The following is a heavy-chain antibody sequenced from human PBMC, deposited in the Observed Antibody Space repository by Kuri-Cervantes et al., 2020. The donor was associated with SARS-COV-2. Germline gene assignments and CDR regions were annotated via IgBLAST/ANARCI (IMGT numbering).Heavy chain of an antibody. CDR1: GFTFSSYA. J-gene: IGHJ4*02. V-gene: IGHV3-30-3*01. D-gene: IGHD2-2*01. CDR3: ARGPIPAAMFYYFDY. CDR2: ISYDGSNK. Sequence: GGSLRLSCAASGFTFSSYAMHWVRQAPGKGLEWVAVISYDGSNKYYADSVKGRFTISRDNSKNTLYLQMNSLRAEDTAVYYCARGPIPAAMFYYFDYWGQGTLVTVSS.